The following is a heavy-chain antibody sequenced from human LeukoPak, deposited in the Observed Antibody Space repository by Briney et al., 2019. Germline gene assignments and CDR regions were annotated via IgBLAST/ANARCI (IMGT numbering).Heavy chain of an antibody. D-gene: IGHD2-2*01. CDR2: ISGSGCST. V-gene: IGHV3-23*01. J-gene: IGHJ6*02. Sequence: GGSLRLSCAASGFTFSSYAMSWVRQAPGKGLEWVSAISGSGCSTYYADSVKGRFTISRDNSKNTLYLQMNSLRAEDTAVYYCAKGRIVVVPAAGYYYYYGMDVWGQGTTVTVSS. CDR1: GFTFSSYA. CDR3: AKGRIVVVPAAGYYYYYGMDV.